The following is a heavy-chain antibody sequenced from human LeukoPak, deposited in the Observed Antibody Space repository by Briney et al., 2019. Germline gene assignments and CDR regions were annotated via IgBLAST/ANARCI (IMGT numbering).Heavy chain of an antibody. CDR1: GFTFSSYW. J-gene: IGHJ4*02. V-gene: IGHV3-74*01. CDR3: ARVLDYYDSSGYFGY. Sequence: GGSLRLSCAASGFTFSSYWMHWVRQAPGKGLVWVSRINTDGSSTSYADSVKGRFTISRDNAKNTLYLQMNSLRAEDTAVYYCARVLDYYDSSGYFGYWGQGTLVTVSS. CDR2: INTDGSST. D-gene: IGHD3-22*01.